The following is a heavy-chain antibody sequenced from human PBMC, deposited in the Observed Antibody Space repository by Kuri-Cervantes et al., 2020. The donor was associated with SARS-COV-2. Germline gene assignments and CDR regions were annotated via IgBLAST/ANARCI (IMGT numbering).Heavy chain of an antibody. J-gene: IGHJ2*01. CDR1: GFTFSSYG. CDR2: ISSSSTTI. D-gene: IGHD4-17*01. V-gene: IGHV3-48*01. CDR3: ARDFYGDYVWYFDL. Sequence: GESLKISCAASGFTFSSYGMQWVRQAPGKGLEWISYISSSSTTIYYADSVEGRFTVSRDNARNSVYLQMDSLRAADTAVYYCARDFYGDYVWYFDLWGRGTLVTVSS.